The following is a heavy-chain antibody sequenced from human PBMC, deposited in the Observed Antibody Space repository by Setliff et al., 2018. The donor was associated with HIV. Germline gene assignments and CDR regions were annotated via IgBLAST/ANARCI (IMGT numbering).Heavy chain of an antibody. CDR3: ARHFGWLPREIDY. CDR1: GGSISSYY. V-gene: IGHV4-4*07. CDR2: IYTSGST. J-gene: IGHJ4*02. D-gene: IGHD5-12*01. Sequence: PSETLSLTCTVSGGSISSYYWNWIRQPAGKGLEWIGRIYTSGSTNYNPSLKSRVTISVDTSKNQFSLKLSSVTAADTAVYYCARHFGWLPREIDYWGQGTLVTVSS.